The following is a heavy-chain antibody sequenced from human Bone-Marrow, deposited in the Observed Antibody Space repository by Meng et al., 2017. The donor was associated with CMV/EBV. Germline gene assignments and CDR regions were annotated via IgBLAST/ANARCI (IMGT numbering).Heavy chain of an antibody. CDR1: GGSFSGYY. CDR3: ARGRSYYYGMDV. V-gene: IGHV4-34*01. CDR2: INHSGST. J-gene: IGHJ6*01. Sequence: SETLSLTCAVYGGSFSGYYWSWIRQPPGKGLEWIGEINHSGSTNYNPSLKSRVTISVDTSKNQFSLKLSSVTAADTAVYYCARGRSYYYGMDVWGQGTTVTVYS.